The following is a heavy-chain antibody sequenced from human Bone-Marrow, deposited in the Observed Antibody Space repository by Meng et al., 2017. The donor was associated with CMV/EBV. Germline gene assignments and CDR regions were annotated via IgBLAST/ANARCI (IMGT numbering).Heavy chain of an antibody. CDR2: ISSNGRST. CDR3: ARACSGGSCYAY. D-gene: IGHD2-15*01. J-gene: IGHJ4*02. Sequence: GESLKISCAASGFTFSIYAMHWVRQAPGKGLEYVSAISSNGRSTYFADSVKGRFAISRDNSKNTLFLQMGSLRPEDMAVYYCARACSGGSCYAYWGRGTRVTGSS. V-gene: IGHV3-64*02. CDR1: GFTFSIYA.